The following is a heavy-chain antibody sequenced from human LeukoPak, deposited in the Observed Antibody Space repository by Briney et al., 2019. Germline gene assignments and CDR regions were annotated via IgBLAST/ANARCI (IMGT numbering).Heavy chain of an antibody. CDR1: GFTFSSYA. J-gene: IGHJ4*02. Sequence: PGGSLRLSCAASGFTFSSYAMNWVRQAPGKGLEWVSTISGDGGDTHYADSVKARFTISRDNSKNTLYLQMSSLRDEDTAIYYCAKSLYIGSRQGFDYWGQGTPLTASS. CDR3: AKSLYIGSRQGFDY. CDR2: ISGDGGDT. D-gene: IGHD1-26*01. V-gene: IGHV3-23*01.